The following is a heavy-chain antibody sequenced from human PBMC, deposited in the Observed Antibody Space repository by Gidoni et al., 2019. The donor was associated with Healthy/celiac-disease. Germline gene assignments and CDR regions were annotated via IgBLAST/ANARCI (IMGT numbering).Heavy chain of an antibody. CDR3: AREVHYYDSSGYYLYYFDY. CDR1: GCSRRSGGYY. Sequence: QVQLQESGPGPVRPSQTLSMTGTVPGCSRRSGGYYWRWIRQHPGQGLEWVGYSYYSGSTYYNPSLKSRVTISVDTSKNQFSLKLSSVTAADTAVYYCAREVHYYDSSGYYLYYFDYWGQGTLVTVSS. D-gene: IGHD3-22*01. V-gene: IGHV4-31*03. CDR2: SYYSGST. J-gene: IGHJ4*02.